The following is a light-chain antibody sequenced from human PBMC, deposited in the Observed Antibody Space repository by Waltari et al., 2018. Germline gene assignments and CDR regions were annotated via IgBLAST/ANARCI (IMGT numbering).Light chain of an antibody. CDR3: HQSDDWPPYS. J-gene: IGKJ2*03. Sequence: EIVMTQSPATLSVSPGERVTLSCRASQSVRSNLAWYQQKPGQGPRLLIYDGSTRATGIPARFSGSGSGTDFTLTNSSLQSEDFAIYYCHQSDDWPPYSFGQGTKLEIK. CDR1: QSVRSN. V-gene: IGKV3-15*01. CDR2: DGS.